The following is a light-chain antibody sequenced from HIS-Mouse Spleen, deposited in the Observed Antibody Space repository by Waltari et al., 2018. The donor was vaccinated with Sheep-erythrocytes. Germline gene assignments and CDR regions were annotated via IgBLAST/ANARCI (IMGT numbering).Light chain of an antibody. CDR1: SSDVGGYNY. CDR3: CSDAGSYNHV. J-gene: IGLJ1*01. V-gene: IGLV2-11*01. CDR2: DVS. Sequence: QSALTQPRSVSGSPGQSVTISCTGTSSDVGGYNYVSWYQQHPGKAPKLMIYDVSKRPSVVPDRFSGSKSGNTASLTISVLQAEDEADYYCCSDAGSYNHVFATGTKVTVL.